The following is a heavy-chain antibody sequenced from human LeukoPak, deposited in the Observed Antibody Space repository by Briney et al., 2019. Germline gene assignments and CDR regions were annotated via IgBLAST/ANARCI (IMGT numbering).Heavy chain of an antibody. J-gene: IGHJ4*02. CDR2: IKEDGSGK. V-gene: IGHV3-7*01. Sequence: GGSLKLSCAASGFTLRGNGWTGAGKVQGRGLECVANIKEDGSGKNYVDSVTGRFTISRDNARNSLYLQMNSLRAEDMAVYYCARGTSTFDYWGQGALVTVSA. CDR3: ARGTSTFDY. CDR1: GFTLRGNG.